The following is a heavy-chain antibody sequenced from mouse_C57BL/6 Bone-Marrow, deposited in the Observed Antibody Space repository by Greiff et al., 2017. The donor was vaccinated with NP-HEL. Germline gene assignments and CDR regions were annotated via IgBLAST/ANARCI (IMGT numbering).Heavy chain of an antibody. Sequence: QVQLQQPGAELVKPGASVKLSCKASGYTFTSYWMQWVKQRPGQGLEWIGEIDPSDSYTNYNQQFKGTATLTVDTSSSTAYMQRSSLTSEDSAVYYCARDYYGSSFWYFDVWGTGTTVTVSS. CDR3: ARDYYGSSFWYFDV. CDR1: GYTFTSYW. CDR2: IDPSDSYT. D-gene: IGHD1-1*01. J-gene: IGHJ1*03. V-gene: IGHV1-50*01.